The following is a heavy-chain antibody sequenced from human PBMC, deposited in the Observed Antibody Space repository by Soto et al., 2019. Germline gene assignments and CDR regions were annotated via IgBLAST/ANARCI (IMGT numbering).Heavy chain of an antibody. CDR1: GYIFGSYG. Sequence: QIQLVQSGGEVKKPGASVRVSCKASGYIFGSYGISWVRQAPGQGLEWMGWISGYNGDTIYAQKYQDRVTMTTDTSTSTGYMELRSLKSDDTAVYYCARGFSAGKGSPPDYWGQGTLVTVSS. CDR2: ISGYNGDT. J-gene: IGHJ4*02. V-gene: IGHV1-18*01. CDR3: ARGFSAGKGSPPDY. D-gene: IGHD3-10*01.